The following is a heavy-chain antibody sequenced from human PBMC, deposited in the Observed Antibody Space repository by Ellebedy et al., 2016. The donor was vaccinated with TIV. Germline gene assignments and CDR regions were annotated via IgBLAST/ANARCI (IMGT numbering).Heavy chain of an antibody. CDR1: RGSISSTKW. J-gene: IGHJ4*02. Sequence: MPSETLSLTCAVSRGSISSTKWWHWVRQPPGKELEWLGEIYHTGIINYNPSLKSRVTISVDKSKNQFSLKVNSVTAADTAVYYCATSGYYSLDFWGQGTVVTVSS. V-gene: IGHV4-4*02. CDR3: ATSGYYSLDF. CDR2: IYHTGII. D-gene: IGHD3-22*01.